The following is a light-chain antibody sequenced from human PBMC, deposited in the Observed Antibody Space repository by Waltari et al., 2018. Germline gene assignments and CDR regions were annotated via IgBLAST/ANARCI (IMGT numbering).Light chain of an antibody. CDR2: SVS. Sequence: DIQLTQFPSSLSASVGDRVTITCRASHAIRKSLHWYQQKPGEAPRSMLGSVSSLQNGVPSRFSGSGSGTNFTLTIMSLHPEDLATYFCQQNFSASVTFGPGTKVDL. CDR1: HAIRKS. V-gene: IGKV1-39*01. J-gene: IGKJ3*01. CDR3: QQNFSASVT.